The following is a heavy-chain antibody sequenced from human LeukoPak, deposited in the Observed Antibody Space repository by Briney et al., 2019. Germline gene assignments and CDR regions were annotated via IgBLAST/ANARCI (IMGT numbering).Heavy chain of an antibody. Sequence: TSRISWVRQAPRQGLEWMGWSGTYGGDTQYAPKFQGKITVTTDTSTSTVYMELRNLRSDDTAVYYCARDLWNFYDDSGYNRHFDPWGQGPLVTVSS. CDR1: TSR. D-gene: IGHD3-22*01. CDR3: ARDLWNFYDDSGYNRHFDP. V-gene: IGHV1-18*01. J-gene: IGHJ5*02. CDR2: SGTYGGDT.